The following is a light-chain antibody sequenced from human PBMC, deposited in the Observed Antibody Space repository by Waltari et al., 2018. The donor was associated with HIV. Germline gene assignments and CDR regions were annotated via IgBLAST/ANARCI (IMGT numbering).Light chain of an antibody. V-gene: IGKV1-33*01. J-gene: IGKJ2*01. CDR2: VTS. CDR1: QDMSKF. CDR3: QQYNALPYT. Sequence: QLIQSPSFLSANVGDRVTITCQARQDMSKFVNWYQQSPGKAPKRLIYVTSNLAPGVPSRFSGGGYGTSFSLTINDLQPEDFATYVCQQYNALPYTFGQGT.